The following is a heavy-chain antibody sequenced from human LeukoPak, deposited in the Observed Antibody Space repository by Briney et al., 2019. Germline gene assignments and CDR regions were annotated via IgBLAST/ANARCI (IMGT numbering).Heavy chain of an antibody. J-gene: IGHJ6*02. Sequence: GGSLRLSCAASGLTFTSYSMSWVRQAPGKGLEWVSGTSDRGDYTYYADSVKGRFTISRDNSKNTLYLQMSGLRAEDTAVYYCAKKVITYYYGMDVWGQGTTVTVSS. CDR3: AKKVITYYYGMDV. CDR2: TSDRGDYT. D-gene: IGHD2-21*01. V-gene: IGHV3-23*01. CDR1: GLTFTSYS.